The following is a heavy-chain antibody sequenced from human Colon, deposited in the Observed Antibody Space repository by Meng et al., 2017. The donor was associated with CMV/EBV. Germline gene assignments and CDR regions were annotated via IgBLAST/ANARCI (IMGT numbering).Heavy chain of an antibody. CDR1: GFTFTTYV. Sequence: SGFTFTTYVMRWVRQAPRKGLEWVSSINAGGGRTYYPDSVKGRFTISRDNSKNTLYLQMNSLRAEDTAIYYCTKSHCGGDCSGSDGSWGQGTLVTVSS. J-gene: IGHJ5*02. D-gene: IGHD2-21*02. V-gene: IGHV3-23*01. CDR2: INAGGGRT. CDR3: TKSHCGGDCSGSDGS.